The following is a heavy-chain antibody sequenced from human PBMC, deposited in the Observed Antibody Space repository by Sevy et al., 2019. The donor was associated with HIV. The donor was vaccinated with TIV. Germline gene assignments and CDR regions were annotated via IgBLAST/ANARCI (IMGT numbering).Heavy chain of an antibody. J-gene: IGHJ6*02. CDR3: AKGLGRFSYYYYGMDV. Sequence: GGSLRLSCAASGFTFSNYAMSWVRQAPGKGLEWVAAISGSGGSTYYADPVKGRFTISRDNSKNTQYLQMNSLSAEDTAVYYCAKGLGRFSYYYYGMDVWGQGTTVTVSS. CDR1: GFTFSNYA. V-gene: IGHV3-23*01. D-gene: IGHD7-27*01. CDR2: ISGSGGST.